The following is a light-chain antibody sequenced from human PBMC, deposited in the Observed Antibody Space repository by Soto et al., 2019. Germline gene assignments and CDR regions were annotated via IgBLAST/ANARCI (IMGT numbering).Light chain of an antibody. J-gene: IGKJ2*01. CDR2: SAS. V-gene: IGKV3-15*01. Sequence: EIVMTQSPATLSVSPGDRPTPSSRASQTIPPGLAGYQQKPGQPPRLLIYSASTRATGVPARFTGSGSGSEFTLTISGLQSEDFAVYYCQQGHNWPLTFGQGTRLEI. CDR3: QQGHNWPLT. CDR1: QTIPPG.